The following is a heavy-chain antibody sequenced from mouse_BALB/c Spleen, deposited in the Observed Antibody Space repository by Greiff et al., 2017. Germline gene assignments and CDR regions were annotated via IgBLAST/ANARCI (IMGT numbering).Heavy chain of an antibody. CDR2: INSNGGST. D-gene: IGHD1-2*01. V-gene: IGHV5-6-3*01. CDR1: GFTFSSYG. J-gene: IGHJ4*01. Sequence: EVKLMESGGGLVQPGGSLKLSCAASGFTFSSYGMSWVRQTPDKRLELVATINSNGGSTYYPDSVKGRFTISRDNAKNTLYLQMSSLKSEDTAMYYCARGFITTATGYAMDYWGQGTSVTVSS. CDR3: ARGFITTATGYAMDY.